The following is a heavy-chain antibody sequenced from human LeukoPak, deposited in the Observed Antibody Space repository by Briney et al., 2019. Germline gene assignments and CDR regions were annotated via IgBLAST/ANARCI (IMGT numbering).Heavy chain of an antibody. Sequence: ASVKVSCKTSGGTFSSSAITWVRQAPGQGLEWIGSIIPVLNITTYAQKFQGSVTITADTSTSTVYMELSSLRSEETAVYYCARDQGLTAPPPYGLDVWGQGTTVIVSS. CDR3: ARDQGLTAPPPYGLDV. J-gene: IGHJ6*02. CDR2: IIPVLNIT. D-gene: IGHD5-18*01. V-gene: IGHV1-69*04. CDR1: GGTFSSSA.